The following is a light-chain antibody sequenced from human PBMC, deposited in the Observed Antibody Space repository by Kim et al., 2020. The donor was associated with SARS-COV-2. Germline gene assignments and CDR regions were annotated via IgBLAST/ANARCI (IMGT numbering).Light chain of an antibody. CDR2: YDS. J-gene: IGLJ3*02. Sequence: PGETASITWGGTNIGSKSVHWYQQKPGQATVLVIYYDSDRPAGIPERFSCSNSGNTATLTISRVEAGDEADYYCQVWDSSSDHPVFGGGTQLTVL. CDR3: QVWDSSSDHPV. CDR1: NIGSKS. V-gene: IGLV3-21*04.